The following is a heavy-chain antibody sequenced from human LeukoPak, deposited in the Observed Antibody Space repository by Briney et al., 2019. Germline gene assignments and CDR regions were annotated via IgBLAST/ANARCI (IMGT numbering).Heavy chain of an antibody. CDR3: AKRTMSAFDS. J-gene: IGHJ4*02. V-gene: IGHV3-23*01. D-gene: IGHD5-24*01. Sequence: GGSLRLSCTASGFTFRTYAMNWVRQAPGKGLEWLSGISGSGNGTYYADSVKGRFIIPRDNSKNMVYLQMNSLTVEDTATYYCAKRTMSAFDSWGQGTLLIVSS. CDR1: GFTFRTYA. CDR2: ISGSGNGT.